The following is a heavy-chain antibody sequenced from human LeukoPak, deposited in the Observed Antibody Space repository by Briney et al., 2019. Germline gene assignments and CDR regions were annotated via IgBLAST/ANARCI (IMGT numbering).Heavy chain of an antibody. J-gene: IGHJ4*02. D-gene: IGHD5-12*01. CDR3: TAGTGYSDHDY. CDR1: GFTFNNAW. V-gene: IGHV3-15*01. CDR2: TKSITDGRTT. Sequence: GGSLRLSCAASGFTFNNAWMSSVRQAPGKGLEWVGRTKSITDGRTTDYAAPVKGRFTISRDDSGNRLYLQMNSLKTEDTAVYYCTAGTGYSDHDYWGQGTLVTVSS.